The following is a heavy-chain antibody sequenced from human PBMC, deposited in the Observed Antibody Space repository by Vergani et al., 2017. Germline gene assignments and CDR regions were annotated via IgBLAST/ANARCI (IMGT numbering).Heavy chain of an antibody. D-gene: IGHD1-1*01. Sequence: QVQLQESGPGLVKPSETLSLTCTVSGGSISSYYWSWIRQPPGKGLEWIGYIYYSGSTNYNPSLKSRVTISVDTSKNQFSLKLSSVTAADTAVYYCAGDWAGPTRVIDYWGQGTLVTVSS. V-gene: IGHV4-59*01. CDR2: IYYSGST. CDR1: GGSISSYY. CDR3: AGDWAGPTRVIDY. J-gene: IGHJ4*02.